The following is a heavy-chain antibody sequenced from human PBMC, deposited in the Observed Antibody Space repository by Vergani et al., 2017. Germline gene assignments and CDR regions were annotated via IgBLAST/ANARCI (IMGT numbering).Heavy chain of an antibody. Sequence: EVQLEESGGGLVLPGRSLRLSCVASGFTSAGYAMHWVRQAPGKGLEWVSGISRNSNSIGYADSVQGRFTISRDNAKNSLFLQMNSLRAEDTALYYWAKDLGTSSGGGWFDPWGQGTLVTVSS. CDR3: AKDLGTSSGGGWFDP. CDR2: ISRNSNSI. CDR1: GFTSAGYA. V-gene: IGHV3-9*02. J-gene: IGHJ5*02. D-gene: IGHD6-6*01.